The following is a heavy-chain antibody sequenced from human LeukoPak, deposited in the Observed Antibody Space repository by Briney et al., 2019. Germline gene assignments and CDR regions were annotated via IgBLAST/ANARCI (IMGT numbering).Heavy chain of an antibody. V-gene: IGHV3-7*01. CDR3: ARPYSISWELDS. CDR2: IKQDESEK. Sequence: GGSLRLSCASSGFNFGAYWMSWVRQAPGKGLEWGATIKQDESEKYYVDSVKGRFTISRDNAKNSLYLQMNSLRAEDTAVYYCARPYSISWELDSWGQGTLVTVSS. CDR1: GFNFGAYW. D-gene: IGHD6-13*01. J-gene: IGHJ5*01.